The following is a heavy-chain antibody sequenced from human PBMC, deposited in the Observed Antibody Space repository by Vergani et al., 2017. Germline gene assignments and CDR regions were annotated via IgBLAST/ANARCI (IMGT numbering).Heavy chain of an antibody. Sequence: QVQLQQWGAGLLKPSETLSLTCAVYGGSFSGYYWSWICQPPGKGLEWIGEINHSGSTNYNPSLKSRVTISVDTSKNQFSLKLSSVTAADTAVYYCARKSHDSSGYYPPYYFDYWGQGTLVTVSS. CDR2: INHSGST. CDR3: ARKSHDSSGYYPPYYFDY. J-gene: IGHJ4*02. D-gene: IGHD3-22*01. V-gene: IGHV4-34*01. CDR1: GGSFSGYY.